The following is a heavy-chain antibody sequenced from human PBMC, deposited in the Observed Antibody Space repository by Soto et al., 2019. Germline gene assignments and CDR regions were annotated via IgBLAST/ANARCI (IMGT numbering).Heavy chain of an antibody. D-gene: IGHD4-17*01. Sequence: PGGSLRLSCAASGFTFSSYGMHWVRQAPGKGLEWVAVISSDGRDKYSADSVKGRFTISRDNSKNTVYLQMNSLRAEDTAVYLCAKDRDYGGASYYFDYWGQGTLVTVSS. J-gene: IGHJ4*02. CDR1: GFTFSSYG. V-gene: IGHV3-30*18. CDR3: AKDRDYGGASYYFDY. CDR2: ISSDGRDK.